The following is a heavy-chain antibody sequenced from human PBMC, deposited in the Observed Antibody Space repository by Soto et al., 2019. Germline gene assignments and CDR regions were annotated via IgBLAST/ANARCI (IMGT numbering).Heavy chain of an antibody. CDR2: LIHGGST. Sequence: SETLSLTCPIYGASLGGFHWTWLRQAPGKGLEWIGELIHGGSTNYNPSLKSRVSFSLDTSKNQFSLHLMSVTAADTAVYYCARSPLGYDYVRQTWREVGDSFDIWGRGTMVTVSS. CDR3: ARSPLGYDYVRQTWREVGDSFDI. J-gene: IGHJ3*02. D-gene: IGHD3-16*01. V-gene: IGHV4-34*12. CDR1: GASLGGFH.